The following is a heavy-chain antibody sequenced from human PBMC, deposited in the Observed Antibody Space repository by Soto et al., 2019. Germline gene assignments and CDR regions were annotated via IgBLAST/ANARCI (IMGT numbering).Heavy chain of an antibody. Sequence: QVQLVQSGAELKKPGSPVKVSCKVSGVSIKSSSITWVRQALGQGLEWMGGTIPLFGTPHYAQKFQGRVTITADESTSTVYMDLSSLRSEDTAVYYCTRSSGLTNWLDPWGQGTLITVSS. CDR1: GVSIKSSS. CDR3: TRSSGLTNWLDP. D-gene: IGHD6-6*01. V-gene: IGHV1-69*12. CDR2: TIPLFGTP. J-gene: IGHJ5*02.